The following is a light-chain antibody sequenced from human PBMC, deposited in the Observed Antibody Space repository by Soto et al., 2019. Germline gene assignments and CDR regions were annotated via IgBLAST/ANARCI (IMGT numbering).Light chain of an antibody. CDR3: LQDYNYPPT. CDR1: EGIRND. V-gene: IGKV1-6*01. Sequence: AIQMTQSPSSLSASVGDRVTITCRASEGIRNDLGWYQQKPGKVPKLLIYPASTLQSGVPSRFSGSGSGTDFSLTISSLQPEDFATYYCLQDYNYPPTFGQGTKVDIK. CDR2: PAS. J-gene: IGKJ1*01.